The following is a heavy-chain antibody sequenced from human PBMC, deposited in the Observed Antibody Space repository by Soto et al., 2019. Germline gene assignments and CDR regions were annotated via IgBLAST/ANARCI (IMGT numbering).Heavy chain of an antibody. Sequence: QVQLVQSGAEVKKPGASVKVSCKASGYTFTSYDINWVRQATGQGLEWMGWMNPNSGNTGYAQKFQGRATRTRNTSISTAYTEPSSLRSEDTAVSYCARARTVAGNDCSGQGTLVTVSS. D-gene: IGHD6-19*01. CDR3: ARARTVAGNDC. CDR1: GYTFTSYD. CDR2: MNPNSGNT. J-gene: IGHJ4*02. V-gene: IGHV1-8*01.